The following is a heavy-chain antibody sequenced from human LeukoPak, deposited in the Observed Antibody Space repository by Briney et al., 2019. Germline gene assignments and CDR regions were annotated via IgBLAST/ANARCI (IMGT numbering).Heavy chain of an antibody. CDR1: AYTFTCYY. Sequence: ASVKVSCKASAYTFTCYYMHWVRQAPGQGLEWLGWINPINGGANYTQKFQGRVTMTTDTSISTAYMELSRLRSDDTAVYYCARDPVGKWSPDLDYWGQGTLVTVSS. J-gene: IGHJ4*02. V-gene: IGHV1-2*02. CDR3: ARDPVGKWSPDLDY. D-gene: IGHD1-26*01. CDR2: INPINGGA.